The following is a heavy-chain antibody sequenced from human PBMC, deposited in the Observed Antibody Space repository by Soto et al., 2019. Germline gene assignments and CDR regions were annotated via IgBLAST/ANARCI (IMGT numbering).Heavy chain of an antibody. CDR2: ISAYNGNT. Sequence: QVQLVQSGAEVKKPGASVKVSCKASGYTFTSYGISWVRQAPGQGLEWMGWISAYNGNTNYAQKLQGRVTMATDSSTSTAHMELRSLRSDATAMYYCAVWFRELSSPDYGMDVWGQGTTVTVSS. V-gene: IGHV1-18*01. D-gene: IGHD3-10*01. CDR3: AVWFRELSSPDYGMDV. CDR1: GYTFTSYG. J-gene: IGHJ6*02.